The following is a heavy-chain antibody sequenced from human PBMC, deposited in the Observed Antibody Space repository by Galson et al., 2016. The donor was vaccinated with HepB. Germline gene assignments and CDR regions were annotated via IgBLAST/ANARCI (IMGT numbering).Heavy chain of an antibody. D-gene: IGHD3-3*01. J-gene: IGHJ4*02. Sequence: SLRLSCAASGFTFSSYSMNWLRQAPGKGLEWVSSIIRSGTYFYYADSVQGRFTISRDNAKNSLYLQMNNLTAEDTAVYYCARDRSIFGVVVGDYYFDSWGQGTLVSVSS. CDR3: ARDRSIFGVVVGDYYFDS. V-gene: IGHV3-21*01. CDR2: IIRSGTYF. CDR1: GFTFSSYS.